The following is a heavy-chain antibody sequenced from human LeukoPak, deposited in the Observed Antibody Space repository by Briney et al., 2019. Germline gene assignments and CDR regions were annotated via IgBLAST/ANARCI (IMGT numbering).Heavy chain of an antibody. J-gene: IGHJ1*01. Sequence: SETLSLTCAVYGGSFSGYYWSWIRQPPGKGLEWIGYIYYSGSTYYNPSLKSRVTISVDTSKNQFSLKLSSVTAADTAVYYCAGTDYYDSSGYRAPEYFQHWGQGTLVTVSS. V-gene: IGHV4-30-4*01. CDR1: GGSFSGYY. D-gene: IGHD3-22*01. CDR2: IYYSGST. CDR3: AGTDYYDSSGYRAPEYFQH.